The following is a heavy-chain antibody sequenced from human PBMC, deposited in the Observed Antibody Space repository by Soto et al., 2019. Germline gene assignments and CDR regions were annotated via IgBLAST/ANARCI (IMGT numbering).Heavy chain of an antibody. Sequence: QVQLVESGGGVVQPGRSLRLSCAASGFTFSSYGMHWVRQAPGKGLEWVAVISYDGSNKYYADSVKGRFTISRDNSKNTLYLQMNSLRAEDTAVYYCPKEFLSGYDSPLYYWGQGTLVTVSS. CDR1: GFTFSSYG. V-gene: IGHV3-30*18. CDR3: PKEFLSGYDSPLYY. CDR2: ISYDGSNK. J-gene: IGHJ4*02. D-gene: IGHD5-12*01.